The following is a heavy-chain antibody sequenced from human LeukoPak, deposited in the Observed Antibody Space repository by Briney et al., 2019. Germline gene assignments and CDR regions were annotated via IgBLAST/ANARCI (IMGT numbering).Heavy chain of an antibody. Sequence: GGSLRLSCAVSGFTFSSYWMNWVRQAPGKGLEWVANIKQDGSGKYYVDPVKGRFTISRDNAKNSLYLQMNSLRAEDTAVYYCARYNWNYYFDYWGQGTLVTVSS. CDR2: IKQDGSGK. V-gene: IGHV3-7*01. J-gene: IGHJ4*02. D-gene: IGHD1-7*01. CDR3: ARYNWNYYFDY. CDR1: GFTFSSYW.